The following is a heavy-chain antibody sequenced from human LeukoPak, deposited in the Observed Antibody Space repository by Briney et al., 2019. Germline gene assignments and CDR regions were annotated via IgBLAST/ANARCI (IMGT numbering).Heavy chain of an antibody. D-gene: IGHD2-15*01. J-gene: IGHJ3*02. CDR2: INHSGST. Sequence: SGTLSLTCAVYGGSFSGYYWSWIRQPPGKGLEWIGEINHSGSTNYNPSLKSRVTISVDTSKNQFSLKLSSVTAADTAVYYCARGPIGYCSGGSCYSDAFDIWGQGTMVTVSS. CDR1: GGSFSGYY. V-gene: IGHV4-34*01. CDR3: ARGPIGYCSGGSCYSDAFDI.